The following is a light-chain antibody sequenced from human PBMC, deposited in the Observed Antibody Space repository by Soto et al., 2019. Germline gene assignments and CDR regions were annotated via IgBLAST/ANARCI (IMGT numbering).Light chain of an antibody. J-gene: IGKJ1*01. V-gene: IGKV1-5*03. CDR2: KAS. CDR3: QQYNGYGR. CDR1: QNINSW. Sequence: DIQMTQSPSTLSASVGDRVTITCRASQNINSWLAWYQQKPGKAPKLLIHKASILQSGVPSRFSGSGSGTEFTLTISSLDPDDFATYYCQQYNGYGRFGQGTKVDI.